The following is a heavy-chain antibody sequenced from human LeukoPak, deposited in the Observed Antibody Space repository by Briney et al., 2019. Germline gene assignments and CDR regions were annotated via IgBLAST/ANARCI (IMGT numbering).Heavy chain of an antibody. Sequence: PGGSLRLSCAASGLTVSSNCMSRVRQAPGKGLEWVSFNSGGNTYYADSVKGRFTISRDNSKNTLYLQMNSLRAEDTAVYYCAKEDCSGGSCETFDYWGQGTLVTVSS. J-gene: IGHJ4*02. CDR3: AKEDCSGGSCETFDY. D-gene: IGHD2-15*01. CDR2: NSGGNT. V-gene: IGHV3-53*01. CDR1: GLTVSSNC.